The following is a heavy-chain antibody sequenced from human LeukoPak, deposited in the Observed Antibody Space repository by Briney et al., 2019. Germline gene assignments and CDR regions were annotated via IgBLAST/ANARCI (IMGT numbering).Heavy chain of an antibody. CDR2: INTNTGNP. CDR3: ARGETTVAIVH. Sequence: ASVKVSCKASGYTFTNYGMNWVRQAPGQGLEWMGWINTNTGNPTYAQGFTGRFVFSLDTSVSTAYLQIGSLKAEDTAVYYCARGETTVAIVHWGQGTLVTVSS. CDR1: GYTFTNYG. J-gene: IGHJ4*02. D-gene: IGHD4-17*01. V-gene: IGHV7-4-1*01.